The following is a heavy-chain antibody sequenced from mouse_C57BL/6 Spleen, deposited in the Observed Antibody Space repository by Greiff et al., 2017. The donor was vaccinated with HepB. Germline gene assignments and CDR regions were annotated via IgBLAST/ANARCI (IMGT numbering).Heavy chain of an antibody. Sequence: QVQLQQSGPGLVQPSQSLSITCTVSGFSLTSYGVHWVRQSPGKGLEWLGVIWSGGSTDYNAAFISRLSISKDNSKSQVFFKMNSLQADDTAIYYCVRGIYYGYDDGLDYWGQGTTLTVSS. D-gene: IGHD2-2*01. V-gene: IGHV2-2*01. CDR3: VRGIYYGYDDGLDY. J-gene: IGHJ2*01. CDR2: IWSGGST. CDR1: GFSLTSYG.